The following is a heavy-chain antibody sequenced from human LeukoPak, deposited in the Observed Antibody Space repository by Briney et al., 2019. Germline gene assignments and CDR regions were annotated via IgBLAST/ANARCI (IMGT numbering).Heavy chain of an antibody. CDR3: ARIHDYGDYAFDY. J-gene: IGHJ4*02. CDR2: ISHSGST. CDR1: GGSXXGFY. D-gene: IGHD4-17*01. Sequence: SETLSLTCSVSGGSXXGFYWSRIRQPPXXXXEYIGYISHSGSTHCTPSLKSRLTISVDTSKNQFSLKLNSVTAADTAVYYCARIHDYGDYAFDYWGQGTLVTVSS. V-gene: IGHV4-59*02.